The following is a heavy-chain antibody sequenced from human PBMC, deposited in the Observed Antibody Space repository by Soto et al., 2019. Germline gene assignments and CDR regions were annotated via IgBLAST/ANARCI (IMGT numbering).Heavy chain of an antibody. CDR1: GGSFSGYY. CDR2: INHSGST. J-gene: IGHJ6*03. D-gene: IGHD2-2*01. Sequence: SETLSLTCAVYGGSFSGYYWSWIRQPPGKGLEWIGEINHSGSTNYNPSLKSRVTISVDTSKNQFSLKLSSVTAADTAVYYCARGRDIVVVPAYYYMDVWGKGTTVTVSS. CDR3: ARGRDIVVVPAYYYMDV. V-gene: IGHV4-34*01.